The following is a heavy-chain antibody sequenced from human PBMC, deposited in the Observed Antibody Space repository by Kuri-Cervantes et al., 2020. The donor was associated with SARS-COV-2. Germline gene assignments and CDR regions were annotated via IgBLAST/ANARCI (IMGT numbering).Heavy chain of an antibody. CDR2: IYQAGST. J-gene: IGHJ1*01. D-gene: IGHD3-3*01. V-gene: IGHV4-30-2*01. Sequence: YAMHWVRQAPGKGLEWIGSIYQAGSTFYNPSLKSRVSISLDRSKNQYSLNLSSVTAADTAVYYCVAAILGVDTGYFQHWGQGTLVTVSS. CDR3: VAAILGVDTGYFQH. CDR1: YA.